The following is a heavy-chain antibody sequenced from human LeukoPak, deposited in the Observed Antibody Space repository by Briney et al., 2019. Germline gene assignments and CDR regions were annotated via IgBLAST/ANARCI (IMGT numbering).Heavy chain of an antibody. CDR1: GGSISSSSYY. V-gene: IGHV4-61*05. Sequence: SETLSLTCSVSGGSISSSSYYWGWIRQPPGKGLQWIGYIYYSGSTNYNPSLKSRVTISVDTSKNQFSLKLSSVTAVDTAVYYCARVISLPKNWFDSWGQGTLVTVSS. CDR3: ARVISLPKNWFDS. J-gene: IGHJ5*01. CDR2: IYYSGST. D-gene: IGHD3-16*02.